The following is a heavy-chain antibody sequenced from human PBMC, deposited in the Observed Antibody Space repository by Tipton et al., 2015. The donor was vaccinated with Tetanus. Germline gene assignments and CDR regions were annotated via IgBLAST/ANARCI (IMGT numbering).Heavy chain of an antibody. V-gene: IGHV3-53*01. Sequence: AVSDSIASHSYVTWVRQAPGKGLEWVSVLYSDGRTDYADSVRGRFTIIRDNSKNTLSLQMNSLRAEDTAIYYCARDGGSSGWLAYWGQGTLVTVSS. CDR1: DSIASHSY. D-gene: IGHD6-19*01. J-gene: IGHJ4*02. CDR3: ARDGGSSGWLAY. CDR2: LYSDGRT.